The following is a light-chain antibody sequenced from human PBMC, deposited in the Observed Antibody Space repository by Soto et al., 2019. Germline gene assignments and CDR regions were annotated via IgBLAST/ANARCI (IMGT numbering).Light chain of an antibody. CDR1: QSIGTY. V-gene: IGKV1-39*01. J-gene: IGKJ2*01. CDR3: QQSYSAPRT. Sequence: DIQMTQSPSSLPASVGDRISITCRASQSIGTYLSWYQQKPGKAPKLLIYGASNLQSGVPSRFSGSVSETGFTLTVSSLQPEDFATYYCQQSYSAPRTFGQGTKVDIK. CDR2: GAS.